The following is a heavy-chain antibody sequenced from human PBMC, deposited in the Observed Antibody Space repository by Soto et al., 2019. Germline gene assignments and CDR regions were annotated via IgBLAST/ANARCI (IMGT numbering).Heavy chain of an antibody. CDR1: GFAFGAYA. CDR2: ISGAGGNT. D-gene: IGHD2-2*01. Sequence: EVQLLESGGGLVQPGGSLRLSCAASGFAFGAYAMTWVRQAPGKGLEWDSVISGAGGNTYYAASVKGRFTVSRDTSNKMLYREMNSLRVEVTAIYYCAKDPVPQLLPSWWFDPGGQGTRVTVSS. CDR3: AKDPVPQLLPSWWFDP. V-gene: IGHV3-23*01. J-gene: IGHJ5*02.